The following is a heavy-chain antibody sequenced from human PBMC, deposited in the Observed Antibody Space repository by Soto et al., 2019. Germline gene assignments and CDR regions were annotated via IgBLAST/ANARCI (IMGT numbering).Heavy chain of an antibody. V-gene: IGHV3-53*01. CDR3: TRAGSDPGNFYISNYYAMDV. D-gene: IGHD3-10*01. CDR1: GFSVSSDY. Sequence: GVSLRLSCAASGFSVSSDYMSWVRQAPGKGLEWVSLIYSGGDTYYADSVKGRFTISRDISSNTIYLHMTSLRADDTAIYYCTRAGSDPGNFYISNYYAMDVWCRGXTVTVSS. CDR2: IYSGGDT. J-gene: IGHJ6*02.